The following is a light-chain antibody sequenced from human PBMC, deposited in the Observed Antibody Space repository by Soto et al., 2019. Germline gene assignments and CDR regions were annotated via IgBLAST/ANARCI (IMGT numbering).Light chain of an antibody. CDR1: QSISSW. V-gene: IGKV1-5*01. CDR2: DAS. CDR3: QQYNSYSLFT. Sequence: DIQMTQSPSTLSASVGDRVTITCRASQSISSWLAWYQQKPGKAPKLLIYDASSLESVVPSRFSGSGYGAEFALTFSSLQPDEFATYYCQQYNSYSLFTFGPGTKVDIK. J-gene: IGKJ3*01.